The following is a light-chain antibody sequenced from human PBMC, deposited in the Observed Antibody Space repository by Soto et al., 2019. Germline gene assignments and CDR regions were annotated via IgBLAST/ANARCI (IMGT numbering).Light chain of an antibody. J-gene: IGLJ2*01. CDR1: SSDVGTYDF. Sequence: HSLLTQPRSVSGSPGQSVTISCTGTSSDVGTYDFVSWYQQHPGKAPRLMIFDVSERPSGVPERFSGAKSGDTASLTISGLQAEDEADYSCCLYVRKCYVF. V-gene: IGLV2-11*01. CDR2: DVS. CDR3: CLYVRKCYV.